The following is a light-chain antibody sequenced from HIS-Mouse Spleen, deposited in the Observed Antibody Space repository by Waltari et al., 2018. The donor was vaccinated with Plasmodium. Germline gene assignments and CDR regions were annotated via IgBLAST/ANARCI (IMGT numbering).Light chain of an antibody. Sequence: SYELTQPPSVSVSPGQTASLPCSGDQLGDQYACWYQQKPGQSPVLVIYQDSSRPSGLPERFAGSNSGNTATLTISGTQAMDEADYYCQAWDSSTVVFGGGTKLTVL. V-gene: IGLV3-1*01. CDR1: QLGDQY. J-gene: IGLJ2*01. CDR3: QAWDSSTVV. CDR2: QDS.